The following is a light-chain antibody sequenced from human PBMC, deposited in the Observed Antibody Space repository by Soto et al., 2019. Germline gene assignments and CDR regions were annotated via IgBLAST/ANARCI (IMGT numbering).Light chain of an antibody. J-gene: IGKJ4*01. Sequence: DIQMTQSPSSLSASVGDRVTITCRASQGISNRLAWYQEKPGEVPRLLIYAASTLQSGVPSRFSASGSGTDFTLTISNLQPEDVATYYCQKYNSAPLTFGGGTRVEIE. CDR3: QKYNSAPLT. CDR2: AAS. CDR1: QGISNR. V-gene: IGKV1-27*01.